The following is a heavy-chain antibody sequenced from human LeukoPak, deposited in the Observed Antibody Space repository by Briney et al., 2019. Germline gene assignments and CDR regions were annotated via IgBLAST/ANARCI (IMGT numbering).Heavy chain of an antibody. CDR2: IWYDGSNE. D-gene: IGHD5-18*01. J-gene: IGHJ4*02. CDR1: GFTFSSYG. V-gene: IGHV3-33*01. CDR3: ARGHYGYNY. Sequence: GGSLRLSCAASGFTFSSYGMHWVRQAPGKGLEWVAVIWYDGSNEGYTDSVKGRFTISRDNAKNTLFLQMNSLRVEDTAVYYCARGHYGYNYWGQGTLVTVSS.